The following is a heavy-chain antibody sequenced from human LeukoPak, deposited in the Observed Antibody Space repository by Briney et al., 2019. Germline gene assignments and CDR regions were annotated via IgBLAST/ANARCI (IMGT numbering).Heavy chain of an antibody. V-gene: IGHV3-48*03. Sequence: PGGSLRLSCAASGFTFSSYEMNWVRQAPGKGLEWVSYISSSGSTIYYADSVKGRFTISRDNSKNTLYLQMNSRKSEDTAVYYCTTYGSGRKFDYWGQGILVTVSS. CDR1: GFTFSSYE. D-gene: IGHD3-10*01. CDR2: ISSSGSTI. CDR3: TTYGSGRKFDY. J-gene: IGHJ4*02.